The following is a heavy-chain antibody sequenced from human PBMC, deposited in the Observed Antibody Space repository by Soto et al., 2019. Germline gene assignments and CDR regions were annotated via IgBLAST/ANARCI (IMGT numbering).Heavy chain of an antibody. V-gene: IGHV5-10-1*01. Sequence: GESLKISCKGSGYGFTSYWISWVRQMPGKGLEWMGRIDPSDSYTNYSPSFQGHVTISADKSISTAYLQWSSLKAPDTAMYYCARASMQSRGYSYGHGGMDVWGQGTTVTVSS. CDR2: IDPSDSYT. J-gene: IGHJ6*02. CDR3: ARASMQSRGYSYGHGGMDV. D-gene: IGHD5-18*01. CDR1: GYGFTSYW.